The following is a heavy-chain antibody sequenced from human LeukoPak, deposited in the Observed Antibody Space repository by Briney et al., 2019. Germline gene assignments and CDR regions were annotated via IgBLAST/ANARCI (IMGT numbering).Heavy chain of an antibody. J-gene: IGHJ4*02. CDR3: AKDFRMVRGVINDY. D-gene: IGHD3-10*01. Sequence: PGGSLRLSCAASGFTFSSYWMHWVRQAPGKGLEWVSSISGSGGNIDYADSVKGRFTISRDNSKNTLYLQMNSLRAEDTAVYYCAKDFRMVRGVINDYWGQGTLVTVSS. CDR2: ISGSGGNI. CDR1: GFTFSSYW. V-gene: IGHV3-23*01.